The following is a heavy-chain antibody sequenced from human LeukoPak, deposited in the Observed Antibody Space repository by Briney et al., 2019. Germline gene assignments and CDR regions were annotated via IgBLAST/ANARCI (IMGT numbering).Heavy chain of an antibody. CDR3: ASDSSGFDY. D-gene: IGHD6-19*01. CDR2: ISGSSGII. J-gene: IGHJ4*02. V-gene: IGHV3-48*04. Sequence: GGSLRLSCAASGFTFNTYTMNWVRQAPGKGLEWVSYISGSSGIIDYADSVKGRFTISRDNAKNTLYLQMNSLRAEDTAVYYCASDSSGFDYWGQGTLVTVS. CDR1: GFTFNTYT.